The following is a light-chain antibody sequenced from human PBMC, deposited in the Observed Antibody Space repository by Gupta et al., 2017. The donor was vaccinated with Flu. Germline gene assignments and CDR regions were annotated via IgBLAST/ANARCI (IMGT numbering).Light chain of an antibody. V-gene: IGLV2-8*01. J-gene: IGLJ2*01. CDR2: AGT. Sequence: QSALTHPPSASGSPGQSVTISCTGTSSDIGGYNYVSWYQQHPGNPPRLMVYAGTKRPSGVPYRFAAAKSGNPAYLTVSGVQAEDDSCDDCSSFGGSNNLVFAGGTRLTVL. CDR3: SSFGGSNNLV. CDR1: SSDIGGYNY.